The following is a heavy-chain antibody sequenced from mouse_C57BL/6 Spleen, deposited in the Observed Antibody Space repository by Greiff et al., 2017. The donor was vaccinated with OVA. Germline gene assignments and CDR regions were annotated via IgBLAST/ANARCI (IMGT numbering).Heavy chain of an antibody. D-gene: IGHD2-4*01. V-gene: IGHV1-64*01. CDR3: ARSYDYDGDSDY. J-gene: IGHJ2*01. CDR1: GYTFTSYW. Sequence: QVQLQQPGAELVKPGASVKLSCKASGYTFTSYWMHWVKQRPGQGLEWIGMIHPNSGSTNYNEKFKSKATLTVDKSSSTAYMQLSSLTSEDSAVYYCARSYDYDGDSDYWGQGTTLTVSS. CDR2: IHPNSGST.